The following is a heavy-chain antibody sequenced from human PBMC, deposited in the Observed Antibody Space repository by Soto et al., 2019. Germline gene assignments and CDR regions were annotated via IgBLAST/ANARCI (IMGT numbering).Heavy chain of an antibody. CDR2: INHSGST. CDR1: GGSFSGYY. CDR3: ARGQVVVVAANYTWFDT. V-gene: IGHV4-34*01. J-gene: IGHJ5*02. D-gene: IGHD2-15*01. Sequence: SETLSLTCAVYGGSFSGYYWSWIRQPPGKGLGWIGEINHSGSTNYNPSLKSRVTISVDTSKNQFSLKLSSVTAADTAVYYCARGQVVVVAANYTWFDTWGQGTLVTVSS.